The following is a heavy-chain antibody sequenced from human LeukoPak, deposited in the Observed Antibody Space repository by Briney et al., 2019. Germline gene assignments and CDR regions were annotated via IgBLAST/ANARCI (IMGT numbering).Heavy chain of an antibody. J-gene: IGHJ6*03. CDR2: MNPNSRNT. V-gene: IGHV1-8*01. CDR1: RYTSTRYD. Sequence: ASVNVSCKPSRYTSTRYDLNWVRQVTGQGREGRGWMNPNSRNTGYAPKFQGRVTMTRNPSISTAYMELSNLRSDDTAVYYCARKGPANYYYYYMDVWGRGTSVTVSS. CDR3: ARKGPANYYYYYMDV. D-gene: IGHD6-25*01.